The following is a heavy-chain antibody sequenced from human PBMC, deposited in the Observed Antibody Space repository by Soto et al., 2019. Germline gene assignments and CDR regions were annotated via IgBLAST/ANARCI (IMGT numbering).Heavy chain of an antibody. CDR1: GFIVSHNY. D-gene: IGHD1-20*01. V-gene: IGHV3-53*01. Sequence: GGSLRLSGIPSGFIVSHNYMSWVRQAPGTGLEWVSVIYSSGAAYYADSVKGRFTISRDDSKNTLYLQMNSLRAEDTAVYYCARRITGTTFVYGCQGTLVPVSP. J-gene: IGHJ4*02. CDR3: ARRITGTTFVY. CDR2: IYSSGAA.